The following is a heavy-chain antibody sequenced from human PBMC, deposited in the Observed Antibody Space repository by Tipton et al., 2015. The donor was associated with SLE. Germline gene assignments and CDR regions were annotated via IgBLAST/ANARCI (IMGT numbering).Heavy chain of an antibody. J-gene: IGHJ4*02. Sequence: TLSPTCTVSGGSINSYYWSWIRQPPGKGLEWIGYIYYSGSTNYKPSLKSRVTISVDTSKNQFSLKLNSVTAADTAMYFCARSPGRLRSMDYWGQGTLVTVSS. CDR2: IYYSGST. CDR1: GGSINSYY. CDR3: ARSPGRLRSMDY. D-gene: IGHD3-3*01. V-gene: IGHV4-59*01.